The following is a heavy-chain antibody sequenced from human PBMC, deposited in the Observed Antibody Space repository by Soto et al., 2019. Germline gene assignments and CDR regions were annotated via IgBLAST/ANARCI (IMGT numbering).Heavy chain of an antibody. V-gene: IGHV3-30*18. D-gene: IGHD2-2*01. CDR2: ISHAGNNK. J-gene: IGHJ4*02. CDR3: AKDRVKIGYVFDY. Sequence: QVQLVESGGGVVQPGRSLRLSCAASGFNFSNHGMHWVRQAPGKGLEWVTVISHAGNNKYYADSVKGRFSNSRDTSTNMVYLQMNSLRPEDTAVYYCAKDRVKIGYVFDYWGQGTLVAVSS. CDR1: GFNFSNHG.